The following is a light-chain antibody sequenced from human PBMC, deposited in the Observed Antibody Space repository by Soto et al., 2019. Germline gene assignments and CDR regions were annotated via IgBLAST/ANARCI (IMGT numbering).Light chain of an antibody. Sequence: QSALTQPASVSGSPGQSITISCTGASSDVGGYSLVSWYQQHPGKAPKLMIYEATKRPSGVSNRFSGSKSGNTASLTISGLQAEDEADYYCCSYAGSASLNILFGGGTKLTVL. V-gene: IGLV2-23*02. J-gene: IGLJ2*01. CDR1: SSDVGGYSL. CDR3: CSYAGSASLNIL. CDR2: EAT.